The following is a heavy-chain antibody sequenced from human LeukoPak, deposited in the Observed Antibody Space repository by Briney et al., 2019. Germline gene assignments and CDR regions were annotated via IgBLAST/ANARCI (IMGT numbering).Heavy chain of an antibody. D-gene: IGHD3-22*01. CDR1: GGSFSGYY. J-gene: IGHJ3*02. Sequence: SETLFLTCAVYGGSFSGYYWSWIRQPPGKGLEWIGEINHSGSTNYNPSLKSRVTISVDTSKNQFSLKLSSVTAADTAVYYCARRDYYDSSGYFTNAFDIWGQGTMVTVSS. CDR3: ARRDYYDSSGYFTNAFDI. CDR2: INHSGST. V-gene: IGHV4-34*01.